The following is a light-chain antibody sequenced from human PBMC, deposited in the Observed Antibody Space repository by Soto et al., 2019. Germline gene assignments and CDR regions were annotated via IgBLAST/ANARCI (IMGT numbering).Light chain of an antibody. Sequence: DIVMTQSPPSLSVTPGEPASISCRSSQSLLHSDGYTYVDWYVQRPGQSPQLLIYLGSSRASGVPDRLSGSGSGTDFTLKISKVESEDVGIYYCMQVLHTPFSFGPGTKVDIK. CDR2: LGS. V-gene: IGKV2-28*01. CDR1: QSLLHSDGYTY. J-gene: IGKJ3*01. CDR3: MQVLHTPFS.